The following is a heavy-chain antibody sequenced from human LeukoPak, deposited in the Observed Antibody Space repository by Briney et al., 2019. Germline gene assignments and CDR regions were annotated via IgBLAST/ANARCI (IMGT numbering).Heavy chain of an antibody. Sequence: SETLSLTCTVSGGSISSSSDYWGWIRQPPGKGLEWIGSIYYSGSTYYNPSLKSRVTISVDTSKNQFSLKLSSVTAADTAVYYCARPRGSGEYYFDYWGQGTLVTVSS. CDR3: ARPRGSGEYYFDY. J-gene: IGHJ4*02. CDR1: GGSISSSSDY. V-gene: IGHV4-39*01. CDR2: IYYSGST. D-gene: IGHD1-26*01.